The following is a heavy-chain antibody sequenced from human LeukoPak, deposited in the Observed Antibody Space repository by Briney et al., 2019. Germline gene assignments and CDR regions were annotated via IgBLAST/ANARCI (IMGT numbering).Heavy chain of an antibody. J-gene: IGHJ6*03. CDR1: GGSIINYY. D-gene: IGHD1-1*01. Sequence: SETLSLTCTVSGGSIINYYWTWIRQPPGKELEWIGHIYYTGSTNYNPSLNSRVTISVDTSKKQFSLRLTSVTAADTAVYYCARVSWFPGTSYYYMDVWGKGTTVTVSS. V-gene: IGHV4-59*01. CDR2: IYYTGST. CDR3: ARVSWFPGTSYYYMDV.